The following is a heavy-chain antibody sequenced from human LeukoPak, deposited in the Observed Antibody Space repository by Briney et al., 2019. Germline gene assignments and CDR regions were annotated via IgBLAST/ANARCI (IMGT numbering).Heavy chain of an antibody. CDR1: GFTFSSYA. Sequence: GGSLRLSCAASGFTFSSYAMHWVRQAPGKGLEWVAVISYDGSNKYYADSVKGRFTISRDNAKNSLYLQMNSLRAEDTAVYYCARDRQQWLVRARHPFDYWGQGTLVTVSS. D-gene: IGHD6-19*01. CDR2: ISYDGSNK. CDR3: ARDRQQWLVRARHPFDY. J-gene: IGHJ4*01. V-gene: IGHV3-30-3*01.